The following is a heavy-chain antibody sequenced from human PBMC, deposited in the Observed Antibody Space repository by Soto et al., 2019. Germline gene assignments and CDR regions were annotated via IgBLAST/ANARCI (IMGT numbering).Heavy chain of an antibody. D-gene: IGHD1-26*01. CDR1: GFTFSYYW. V-gene: IGHV3-74*01. J-gene: IGHJ3*01. CDR3: ARGDRGAFDL. Sequence: EVQLVESGGGLVQPGASLRLSCAASGFTFSYYWMHWVRQALGKGLVWVSRIHSDGSSTTYADSVKGRFSISRDNARNTVYLQMNSLRAEDTAVYYCARGDRGAFDLWGQGTVRTVYS. CDR2: IHSDGSST.